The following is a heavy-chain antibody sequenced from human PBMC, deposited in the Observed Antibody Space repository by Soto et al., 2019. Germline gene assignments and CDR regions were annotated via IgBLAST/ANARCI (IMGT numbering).Heavy chain of an antibody. J-gene: IGHJ6*02. CDR1: GGTFSSYA. D-gene: IGHD6-13*01. CDR3: ARASIAAAVLDYYYYYGMDV. CDR2: IIPTFGTA. Sequence: SVKVSCKASGGTFSSYAISWVRQAPGQGLEWMGGIIPTFGTANYAQKFQGRVTITADKSTSTAYMELSSLRSEDTAVYYCARASIAAAVLDYYYYYGMDVWGQGTTVTVSS. V-gene: IGHV1-69*06.